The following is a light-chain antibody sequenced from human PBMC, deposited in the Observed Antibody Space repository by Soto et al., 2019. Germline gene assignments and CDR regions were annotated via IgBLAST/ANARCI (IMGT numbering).Light chain of an antibody. CDR1: QAISSN. J-gene: IGKJ2*01. V-gene: IGKV3-15*01. Sequence: ETLMTQSPATLSVSPGERVTLSCRASQAISSNLAWYQQRPVQTPRLLIYGASRRASDTPARFSGSGSGADFTLTISSLQSDDSAVYYCLQYNNRPPYTFGQGTQLEIK. CDR3: LQYNNRPPYT. CDR2: GAS.